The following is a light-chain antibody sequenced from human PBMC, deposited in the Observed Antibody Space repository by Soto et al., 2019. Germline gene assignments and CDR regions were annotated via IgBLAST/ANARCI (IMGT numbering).Light chain of an antibody. J-gene: IGKJ5*01. V-gene: IGKV3-11*01. CDR2: DAS. Sequence: NVLKLSPSTLSLSPRERATLSCRASQTVSSYLLWYQQKPGQAPRLLIYDASNRASGTPARFSGSGSETDFTLTISSLEPEDFAVYYCQQRMNWPLTFAQGTRLEI. CDR1: QTVSSY. CDR3: QQRMNWPLT.